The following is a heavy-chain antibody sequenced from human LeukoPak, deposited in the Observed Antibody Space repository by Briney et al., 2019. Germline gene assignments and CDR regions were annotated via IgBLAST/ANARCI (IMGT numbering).Heavy chain of an antibody. D-gene: IGHD3-3*01. V-gene: IGHV3-48*01. CDR1: GFTFSSYS. CDR3: ARRDYYETGQYYYYGMDV. CDR2: ISRSSSTI. Sequence: PGGSLRLSCAASGFTFSSYSMNWVRQAPGKGLEWVSYISRSSSTIYYADSVKGRFTISRDNAKNSLYLQMNSLRAEDTAVYYCARRDYYETGQYYYYGMDVWGQGTTVTVSS. J-gene: IGHJ6*02.